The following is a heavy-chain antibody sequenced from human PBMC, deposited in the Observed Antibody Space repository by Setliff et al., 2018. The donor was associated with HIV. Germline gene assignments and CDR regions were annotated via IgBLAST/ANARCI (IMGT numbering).Heavy chain of an antibody. CDR2: INGDGSTT. CDR1: GFTFSSYS. J-gene: IGHJ2*01. D-gene: IGHD4-4*01. Sequence: GGSLRLSCAASGFTFSSYSMNWVRQAPGKGLVYVSHINGDGSTTTYADSVKGRFTISRDNAKNTLYLQMNSLRAEDTAVYYCTRDYRNLGFDLWGRGSLVTV. V-gene: IGHV3-74*01. CDR3: TRDYRNLGFDL.